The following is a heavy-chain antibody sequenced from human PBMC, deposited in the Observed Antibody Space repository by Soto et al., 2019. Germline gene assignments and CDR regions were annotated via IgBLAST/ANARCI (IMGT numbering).Heavy chain of an antibody. CDR3: TKRRNVLRFLEWSSGMEV. CDR1: GFTFSSYG. J-gene: IGHJ6*02. Sequence: GGSLRLSCAASGFTFSSYGMHWVRQAPGRGLEWVAFMSHDGSDKYYGDSVKGRFAISGDNSRNTVYLQMNSLRAEDTAVYYCTKRRNVLRFLEWSSGMEVWGQGTTVTVSS. D-gene: IGHD3-3*01. CDR2: MSHDGSDK. V-gene: IGHV3-30*18.